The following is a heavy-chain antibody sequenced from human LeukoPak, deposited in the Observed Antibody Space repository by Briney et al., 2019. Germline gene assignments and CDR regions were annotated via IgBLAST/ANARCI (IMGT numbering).Heavy chain of an antibody. CDR1: GFTFSSYW. CDR3: AKEKTVSDAFDI. D-gene: IGHD5/OR15-5a*01. V-gene: IGHV3-23*01. CDR2: ISGSGGST. J-gene: IGHJ3*02. Sequence: PGGSLRLSCAASGFTFSSYWMHWVRQAPGKGLEWVSAISGSGGSTFYADSVKGRFTISRDNSKNTLYLQMNSLRAEDTAVYYCAKEKTVSDAFDIWGQGTMVTVSS.